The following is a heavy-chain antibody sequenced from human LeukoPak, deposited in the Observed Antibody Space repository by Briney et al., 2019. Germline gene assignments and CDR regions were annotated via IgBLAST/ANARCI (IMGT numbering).Heavy chain of an antibody. V-gene: IGHV3-11*01. D-gene: IGHD4-11*01. J-gene: IGHJ3*02. CDR1: GFTFSDYY. CDR3: ARVTPSTGDAFDI. CDR2: ISSSGSTI. Sequence: GGSLRLSCAASGFTFSDYYISWIRQAPGKGMGWVSCISSSGSTIYYADSVKGRFTISRDNAKSSLYLQMNSLRAEDTAVYYCARVTPSTGDAFDISGQGTMVTVSS.